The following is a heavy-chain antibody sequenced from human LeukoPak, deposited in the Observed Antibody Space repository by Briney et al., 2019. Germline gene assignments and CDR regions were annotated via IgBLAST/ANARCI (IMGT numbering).Heavy chain of an antibody. CDR1: GFTFSSYS. CDR2: ISSSSSYI. D-gene: IGHD3-3*01. Sequence: GGSLRLSCAASGFTFSSYSMNWVRQAPGKGLEWVSSISSSSSYIYYADSVKGRFTISRDNAKNSLYLQMNSLRAEDTAVYYCASPPDIWSGPIAYWGQGTLVTVSS. V-gene: IGHV3-21*01. CDR3: ASPPDIWSGPIAY. J-gene: IGHJ4*02.